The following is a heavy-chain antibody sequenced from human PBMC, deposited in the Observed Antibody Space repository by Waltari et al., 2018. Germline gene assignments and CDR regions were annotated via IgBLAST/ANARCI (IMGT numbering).Heavy chain of an antibody. CDR1: GFTFSSYA. D-gene: IGHD4-17*01. Sequence: EVQLLESGGGLVQPGGSLRLSCAASGFTFSSYAMSWVRQAPGKGLEWVSVIYSGGSTYYADSVKGRFTISRDNSKNTLYLQMNSLRAEDTAVYYCAVDYGSPPFDYWGQGTLVTVSS. J-gene: IGHJ4*02. CDR3: AVDYGSPPFDY. CDR2: IYSGGST. V-gene: IGHV3-23*03.